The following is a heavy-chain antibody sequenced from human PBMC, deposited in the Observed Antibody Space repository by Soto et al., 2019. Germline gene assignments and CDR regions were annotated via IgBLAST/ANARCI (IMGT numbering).Heavy chain of an antibody. D-gene: IGHD1-26*01. CDR3: ARRGSGSYYDY. CDR2: ISGSGGST. V-gene: IGHV3-23*01. Sequence: EVQLLESGGGLVQPGGSLRLSCAASGFTFSSYAMRWVRQAPVKGLEWVSAISGSGGSTYYADSVKGRFTISIDNSKNTLYRQMNSLRAEDTAVYYCARRGSGSYYDYWGQGTLVTVSS. J-gene: IGHJ4*02. CDR1: GFTFSSYA.